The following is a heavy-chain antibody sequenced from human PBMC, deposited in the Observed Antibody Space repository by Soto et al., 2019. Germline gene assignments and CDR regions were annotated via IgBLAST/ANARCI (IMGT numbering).Heavy chain of an antibody. J-gene: IGHJ4*02. CDR3: ARDGNFVFRGYRVGVDF. CDR1: GYGCTTCY. CDR2: MNLDTGGT. Sequence: ASPTVSRKASGYGCTTCYIHWVRQPPAQGLEWMERMNLDTGGTTYAQKFQGRVTMTRDTSISTAYMEVTNVKSDDTAIYYCARDGNFVFRGYRVGVDFWGQGSLVTV. V-gene: IGHV1-2*06. D-gene: IGHD5-12*01.